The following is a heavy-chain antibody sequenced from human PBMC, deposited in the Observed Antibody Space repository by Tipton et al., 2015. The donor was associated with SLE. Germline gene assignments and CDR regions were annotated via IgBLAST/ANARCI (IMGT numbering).Heavy chain of an antibody. CDR3: AKEREEDSTGWYFDY. CDR1: GFTFSSFG. CDR2: IWYDGNNK. J-gene: IGHJ4*02. Sequence: RSLRLSCAASGFTFSSFGVHWVRQAPGKGLEWVAVIWYDGNNKYYADSVKGRFTIPRDNSKNTLYLQMNSLRPEDTAVYYCAKEREEDSTGWYFDYWGQGTLVTVSS. D-gene: IGHD6-19*01. V-gene: IGHV3-30*18.